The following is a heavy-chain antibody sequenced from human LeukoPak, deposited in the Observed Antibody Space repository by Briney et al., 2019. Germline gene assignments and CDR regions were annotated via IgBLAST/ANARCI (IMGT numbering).Heavy chain of an antibody. D-gene: IGHD1-26*01. Sequence: GGSLRLCCAASGFTFSSYSMNWVRQAPGKGLEWVSSISSSSSYIYYADSMKGRFTISRDNAKNSLYLQMNSLRAEDTAVYYCVTTWGAHYWYFDLWGRGALVTVSS. CDR3: VTTWGAHYWYFDL. CDR1: GFTFSSYS. V-gene: IGHV3-21*01. J-gene: IGHJ2*01. CDR2: ISSSSSYI.